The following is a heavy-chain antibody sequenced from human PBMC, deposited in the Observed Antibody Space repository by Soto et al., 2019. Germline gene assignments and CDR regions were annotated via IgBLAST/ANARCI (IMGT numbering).Heavy chain of an antibody. V-gene: IGHV1-18*04. CDR3: ARSGMVRGNVPSRFDP. Sequence: QVQVVQSGAEVKEPGASVRVSCKASDYTFTSYGISWVRQAPGQGLEWRGWITPYNGNTNYAQKLQGRVTMTTDTSTKTADMELRSLRSDDTAGYYCARSGMVRGNVPSRFDPCGQGTLLTVSS. J-gene: IGHJ5*02. CDR2: ITPYNGNT. CDR1: DYTFTSYG. D-gene: IGHD3-10*01.